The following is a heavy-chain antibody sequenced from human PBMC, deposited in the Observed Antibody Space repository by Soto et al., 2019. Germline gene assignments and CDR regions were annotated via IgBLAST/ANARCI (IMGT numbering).Heavy chain of an antibody. Sequence: ASVKVSWKASGYTFTSYGSSWGRQAPGQGLEWMGWISAYNGNTNYAQKLQGRVTMTTDTSTSTAYMELRSLRSDDTAVYYCARKGTIRGYCISTSCYSPIYYYGMDVWGQGTTVTVSS. V-gene: IGHV1-18*01. CDR1: GYTFTSYG. CDR2: ISAYNGNT. J-gene: IGHJ6*02. CDR3: ARKGTIRGYCISTSCYSPIYYYGMDV. D-gene: IGHD2-2*01.